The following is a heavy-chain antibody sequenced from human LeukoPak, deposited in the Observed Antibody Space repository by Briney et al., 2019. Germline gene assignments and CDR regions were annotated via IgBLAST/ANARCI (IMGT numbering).Heavy chain of an antibody. CDR1: GFTFSNYA. CDR2: ISATTSTT. V-gene: IGHV3-23*01. CDR3: AKVLIPYYFDY. Sequence: QAGGSLRLSCAASGFTFSNYAMSWVRQSPGKGLEWVSAISATTSTTYYADSVRGRFTISRGNSKNTLYLQMNSLRAEDTAVYYCAKVLIPYYFDYWGQGTLVTVSS. J-gene: IGHJ4*02.